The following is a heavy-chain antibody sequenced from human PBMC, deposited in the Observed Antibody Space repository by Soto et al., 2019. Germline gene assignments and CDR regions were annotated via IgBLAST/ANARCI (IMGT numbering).Heavy chain of an antibody. Sequence: RQPPGKGLEWIGEINHSGSTNYNPSLKSRVTISVDTSKNQFSLKLSSVTAADTAVYYCARLDILVVPAARTQKYLRGSSGMDVWGQGTTVTVS. V-gene: IGHV4-34*01. CDR3: ARLDILVVPAARTQKYLRGSSGMDV. CDR2: INHSGST. J-gene: IGHJ6*02. D-gene: IGHD2-2*01.